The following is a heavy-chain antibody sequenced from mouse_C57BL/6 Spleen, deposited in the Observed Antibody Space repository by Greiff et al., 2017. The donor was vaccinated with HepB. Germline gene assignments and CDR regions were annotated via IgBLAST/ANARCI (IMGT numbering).Heavy chain of an antibody. CDR1: GYTFTDYN. CDR3: ARVTYGSRGFDY. CDR2: INPNNGGT. V-gene: IGHV1-22*01. J-gene: IGHJ2*01. Sequence: EVQLQQSGPELVKPGASVKMSCKASGYTFTDYNMHWVKQSHGKSLEWIGYINPNNGGTSYNQKFKGKATLTVNKSSSTAYMELRSLTSEDSAVYYCARVTYGSRGFDYWGQGTTLTVSS. D-gene: IGHD1-1*01.